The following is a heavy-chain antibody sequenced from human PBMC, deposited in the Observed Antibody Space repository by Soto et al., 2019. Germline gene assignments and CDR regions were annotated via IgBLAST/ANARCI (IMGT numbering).Heavy chain of an antibody. CDR2: IYYSGST. D-gene: IGHD5-18*01. CDR1: GGSVSSGSYY. V-gene: IGHV4-61*01. CDR3: ARADTAMVVDY. Sequence: QVQLQESGPGLVKPSETLSLTCTVSGGSVSSGSYYWSWIRQPPGKGLEWIGYIYYSGSTNYNPSLKSXXTXSXDTSKNQFSLKLSSVTAADTAVYYCARADTAMVVDYWGQGTLVTVSS. J-gene: IGHJ4*02.